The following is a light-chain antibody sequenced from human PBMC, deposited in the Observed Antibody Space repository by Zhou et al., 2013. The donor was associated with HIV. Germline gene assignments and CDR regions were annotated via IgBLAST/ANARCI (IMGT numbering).Light chain of an antibody. CDR3: QQYSYYLNS. V-gene: IGKV1-8*01. CDR2: AAS. Sequence: AIRITQSPSSLSASTGDRVTITCRASQGISSYLAWYQQKPGKAPKLLIYAASTLQSGVPSRFSGSGSGTDFTLTISCLQSEDFATYYCQQYSYYLNSFGQGTKLEL. J-gene: IGKJ2*03. CDR1: QGISSY.